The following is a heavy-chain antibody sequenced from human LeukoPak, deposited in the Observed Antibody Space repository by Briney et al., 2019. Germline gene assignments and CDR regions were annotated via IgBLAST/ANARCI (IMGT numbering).Heavy chain of an antibody. V-gene: IGHV1-69*13. CDR1: RGTFSSYA. CDR2: IIPIFGTA. J-gene: IGHJ6*03. Sequence: SVKVSCKASRGTFSSYAISWVRQAPGQGLEWIGRIIPIFGTANYAQKFQGRVTITADESTSTAYMELSSLRSEDTAVYYCARDRGYSYAKKSSEYYYMDVWGKGTTVTISS. CDR3: ARDRGYSYAKKSSEYYYMDV. D-gene: IGHD5-18*01.